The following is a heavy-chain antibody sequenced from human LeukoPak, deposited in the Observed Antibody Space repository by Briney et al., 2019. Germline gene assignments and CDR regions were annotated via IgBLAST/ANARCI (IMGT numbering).Heavy chain of an antibody. CDR1: GGXISSSGFY. CDR2: IYYSGGT. CDR3: ARAYFSSSSCYFDY. J-gene: IGHJ4*02. V-gene: IGHV4-39*01. Sequence: SETLSLTCTVSGGXISSSGFYWGWIRQPPGTGLEWIGTIYYSGGTYHNPSLKSRVTISVDTSKNQFSLKLSSVTAADTAVYFCARAYFSSSSCYFDYWGQGTLVTVSS. D-gene: IGHD2-15*01.